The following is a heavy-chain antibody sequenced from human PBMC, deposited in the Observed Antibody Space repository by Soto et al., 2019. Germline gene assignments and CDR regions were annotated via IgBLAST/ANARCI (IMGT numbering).Heavy chain of an antibody. CDR3: ARTGPSMVMVDY. Sequence: SETLSLTCTVSGGSISSYHWSLIRQPPGQGLEWSGYISYSGRTNYNPSLKSRVTISVDTSKNQFSLKLPSLTAADTAVYYCARTGPSMVMVDYWGQGTLGTVSS. V-gene: IGHV4-59*01. D-gene: IGHD5-18*01. CDR1: GGSISSYH. CDR2: ISYSGRT. J-gene: IGHJ4*02.